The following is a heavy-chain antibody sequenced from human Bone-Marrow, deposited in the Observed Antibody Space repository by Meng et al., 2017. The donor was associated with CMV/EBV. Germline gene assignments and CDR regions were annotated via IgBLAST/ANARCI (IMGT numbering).Heavy chain of an antibody. J-gene: IGHJ4*02. CDR2: IYYNGIT. V-gene: IGHV4-39*07. CDR1: GGSISSSNCS. Sequence: SETLSLTCTVSGGSISSSNCSWNWIRQPPGKGLEWIGNIYYNGITYHNPSLKSRVTISVDTSKNQFSLKVNSVTAADTAVYYCARDRLEGFDYWGQGTLVTVSS. CDR3: ARDRLEGFDY.